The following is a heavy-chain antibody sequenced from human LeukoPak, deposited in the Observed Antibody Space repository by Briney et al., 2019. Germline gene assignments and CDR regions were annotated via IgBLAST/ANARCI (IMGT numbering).Heavy chain of an antibody. J-gene: IGHJ5*02. Sequence: ASVKVSCKASGYTFTSYGISWVRQAPGQGLEWMGWISAYNGNTNYAQKLQGRVTMTTDTSTSTAYMELRSLRSDDTAVYYCARVGEDYYDSSGRNWFDPWGQGTLVTVSS. V-gene: IGHV1-18*01. CDR3: ARVGEDYYDSSGRNWFDP. CDR2: ISAYNGNT. D-gene: IGHD3-22*01. CDR1: GYTFTSYG.